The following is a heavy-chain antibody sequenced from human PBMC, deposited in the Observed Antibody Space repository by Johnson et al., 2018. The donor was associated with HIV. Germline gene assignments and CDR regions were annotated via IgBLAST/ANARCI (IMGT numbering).Heavy chain of an antibody. V-gene: IGHV3-30*04. J-gene: IGHJ3*02. CDR1: GFTFSSYA. Sequence: QVQLVESGGGLVQPGGSLRLSCAASGFTFSSYAMHWVRQAPGKGLEWVAVISYDGSNKYYADSVKGRFTISRDNSKNKLYLQTNSLRVEDTAVYYCARDREYGLAWGWAFDIWGQGKMVTVSS. CDR3: ARDREYGLAWGWAFDI. D-gene: IGHD6-19*01. CDR2: ISYDGSNK.